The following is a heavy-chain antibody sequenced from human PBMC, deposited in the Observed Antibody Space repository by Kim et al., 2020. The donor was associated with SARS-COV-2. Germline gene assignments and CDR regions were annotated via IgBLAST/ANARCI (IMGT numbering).Heavy chain of an antibody. CDR3: ARRIATTGTDENWSDP. D-gene: IGHD6-13*01. J-gene: IGHJ5*02. Sequence: SVKGRFTISRDNAKNSLYLQMNSLRAEDTAMYYCARRIATTGTDENWSDPWGQGTLVTVSS. V-gene: IGHV3-21*01.